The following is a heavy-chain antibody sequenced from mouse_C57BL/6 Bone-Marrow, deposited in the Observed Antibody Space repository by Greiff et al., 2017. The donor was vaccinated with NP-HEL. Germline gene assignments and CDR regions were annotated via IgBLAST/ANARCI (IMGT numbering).Heavy chain of an antibody. CDR1: GYTFTSYW. V-gene: IGHV1-55*01. Sequence: QVQLQQPGAELVKPGASVKMSCKASGYTFTSYWITWVKQRPGQGLEWIGDIYPGSGSTNYNETFKSKATLTEDTSSSTAYTQLSSLTSEGSAVYYCARTRRITTVAPYGDYWGKGTTLTVSS. CDR3: ARTRRITTVAPYGDY. CDR2: IYPGSGST. D-gene: IGHD1-1*01. J-gene: IGHJ2*01.